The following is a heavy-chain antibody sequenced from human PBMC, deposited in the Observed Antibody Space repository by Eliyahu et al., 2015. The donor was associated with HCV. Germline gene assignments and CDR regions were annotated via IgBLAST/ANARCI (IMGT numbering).Heavy chain of an antibody. CDR1: GFTXSSYG. CDR3: AKDQGSGLRYFADYGMDV. J-gene: IGHJ6*02. D-gene: IGHD3-9*01. Sequence: QVQLVESGGGVVQPGGSLRLSCXASGFTXSSYGXPWVAQAPGKGLXWVAFIRYDGSNKYYADSVKGRFTISRDNSKNTLYLQMNSLRAEDTAVYYCAKDQGSGLRYFADYGMDVWGQGTTVTVSS. V-gene: IGHV3-30*02. CDR2: IRYDGSNK.